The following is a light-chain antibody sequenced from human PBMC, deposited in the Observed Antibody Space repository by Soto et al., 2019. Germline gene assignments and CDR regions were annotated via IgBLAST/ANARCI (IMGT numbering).Light chain of an antibody. CDR2: EVS. J-gene: IGLJ2*01. CDR3: SSYAGSTSVV. CDR1: STDVGGYNY. Sequence: QSALTQPPSASGSPGQSVTISCTGTSTDVGGYNYVSWYQQHPGTAPKLMIYEVSKRPSGVPDRFSGSKSGNTASLTVSGLPAEEEAYYYCSSYAGSTSVVFGGGTKVTVL. V-gene: IGLV2-8*01.